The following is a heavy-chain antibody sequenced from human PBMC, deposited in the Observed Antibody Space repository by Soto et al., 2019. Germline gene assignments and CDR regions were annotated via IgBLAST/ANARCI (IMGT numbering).Heavy chain of an antibody. CDR2: LTPRGFNT. V-gene: IGHV3-23*01. CDR3: AVSNYHGSGSPYDY. J-gene: IGHJ4*02. D-gene: IGHD3-10*01. CDR1: GFTFSDRA. Sequence: EVQLLESGGDLVQPGGSLRLSCAASGFTFSDRAMTWVRQAPGEGLEWVSALTPRGFNTYYTDSVRGRFTIYRDNSRNTLYLEMKSLRAEDTDTYYCAVSNYHGSGSPYDYWGQGTLVAVSS.